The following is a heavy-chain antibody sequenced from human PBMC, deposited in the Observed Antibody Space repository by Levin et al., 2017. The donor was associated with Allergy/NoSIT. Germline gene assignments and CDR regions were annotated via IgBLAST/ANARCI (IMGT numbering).Heavy chain of an antibody. D-gene: IGHD6-13*01. V-gene: IGHV4-59*01. CDR3: ARGGASSKYFDL. CDR2: IHYSGSS. Sequence: SETLSLTCLVSGASISSAYWSWVRQPPGKGLEWIAWIHYSGSSNYSPSLKSRVTISLDTSKNQFSLELTSVAAADTAVYFCARGGASSKYFDLWGRGTLVSVSS. CDR1: GASISSAY. J-gene: IGHJ2*01.